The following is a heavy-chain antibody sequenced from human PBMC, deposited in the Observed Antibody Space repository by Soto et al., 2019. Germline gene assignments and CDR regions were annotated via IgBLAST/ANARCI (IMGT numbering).Heavy chain of an antibody. J-gene: IGHJ4*02. CDR3: ARGTLTGLLNDY. V-gene: IGHV4-59*01. D-gene: IGHD3-9*01. CDR2: IYYSGST. CDR1: GGSISSYY. Sequence: SETLSLTCTVSGGSISSYYWSWIRQPPGKGLEWIGYIYYSGSTNYNPSLKSRVTISVDTSKNQFSLKLSSVTAADTAVYYCARGTLTGLLNDYWGQGTLVTVPQ.